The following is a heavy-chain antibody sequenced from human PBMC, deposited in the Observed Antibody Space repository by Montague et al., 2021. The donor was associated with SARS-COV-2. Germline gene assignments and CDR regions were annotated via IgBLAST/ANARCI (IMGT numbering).Heavy chain of an antibody. D-gene: IGHD2-8*01. Sequence: CAISGDSVSSNSAAWNWIRQSPSRGLEWLGRTYYRSKWYNDYAVSVKSRITINPDTSKNQFSLQLNSVTPGDTAVYYCARDDPYCTNGVCYTGNWFDPWAREPWSPSPQ. CDR2: TYYRSKWYN. CDR1: GDSVSSNSAA. V-gene: IGHV6-1*01. CDR3: ARDDPYCTNGVCYTGNWFDP. J-gene: IGHJ5*02.